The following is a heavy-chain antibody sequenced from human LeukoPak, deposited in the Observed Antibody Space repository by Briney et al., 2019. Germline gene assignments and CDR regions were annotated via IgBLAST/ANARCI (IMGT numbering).Heavy chain of an antibody. J-gene: IGHJ4*02. CDR3: ARELWGFDC. V-gene: IGHV3-53*01. Sequence: GGSLRLSCAASGFTVSSNYMNWVRQAPGKGLEWVSVIYSGGSTYYADSVRGRFTISRDNSKNTLSLQVNSLRAEDTAVYYCARELWGFDCWGQGTLVTVSS. D-gene: IGHD2-21*01. CDR2: IYSGGST. CDR1: GFTVSSNY.